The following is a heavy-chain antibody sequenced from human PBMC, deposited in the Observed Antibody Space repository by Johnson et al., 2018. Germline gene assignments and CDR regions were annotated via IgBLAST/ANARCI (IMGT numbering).Heavy chain of an antibody. Sequence: QVQLVESGGGVVQPGRSLRLSCAASGFTFSSYGMHWVRQAPGKGLEWVTVISYDGSNQYYADSVKGRFTISRDNSKNTLYLQMNSLRAEDTAVYYCAKDLGRGGSYVYAVSWGYRDVGGKGTTVTVSS. CDR3: AKDLGRGGSYVYAVSWGYRDV. D-gene: IGHD5-18*01. CDR1: GFTFSSYG. J-gene: IGHJ6*03. CDR2: ISYDGSNQ. V-gene: IGHV3-30*18.